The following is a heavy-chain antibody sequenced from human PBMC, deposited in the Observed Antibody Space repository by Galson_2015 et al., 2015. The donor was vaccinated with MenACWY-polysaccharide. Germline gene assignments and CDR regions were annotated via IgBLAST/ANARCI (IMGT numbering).Heavy chain of an antibody. Sequence: SLRLSCAASGFTFRNYGMYWVRQAPGKGLEWVTVISYDGSDKYYADSVRGRFTISRDNSKNTLYLQMNSLRAEDTAVYYCAAWRRTYYFDYWGQGTL. V-gene: IGHV3-30*03. J-gene: IGHJ4*02. D-gene: IGHD1-1*01. CDR3: AAWRRTYYFDY. CDR2: ISYDGSDK. CDR1: GFTFRNYG.